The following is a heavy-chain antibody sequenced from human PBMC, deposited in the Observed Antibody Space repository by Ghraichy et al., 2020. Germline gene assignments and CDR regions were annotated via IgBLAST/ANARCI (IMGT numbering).Heavy chain of an antibody. D-gene: IGHD2-2*01. CDR3: ARDTAVVPAAPWPYYYYYYGMDV. Sequence: ASVKVSCKASGYTFTGYYMHWVRQAPGQGLEWMGWINPNSGGTNYAQKFQGWVTMTRDTSISTAYMELSRLRSDDTAVYYCARDTAVVPAAPWPYYYYYYGMDVWGQGTTVTVSS. CDR2: INPNSGGT. V-gene: IGHV1-2*04. J-gene: IGHJ6*02. CDR1: GYTFTGYY.